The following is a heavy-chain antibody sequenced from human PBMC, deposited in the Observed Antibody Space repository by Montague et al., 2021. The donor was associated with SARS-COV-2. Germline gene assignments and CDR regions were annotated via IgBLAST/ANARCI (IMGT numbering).Heavy chain of an antibody. CDR1: GGSISSSNW. D-gene: IGHD5/OR15-5a*01. J-gene: IGHJ4*02. CDR2: IYYSGST. V-gene: IGHV4-4*02. CDR3: ARERVGPNSVLNYFDD. Sequence: SETLSLTCTVSGGSISSSNWWGCVRQPPGKGLEWIGEIYYSGSTNYNPSLRSRVTISVDKSKNQFSLKLSSVAAADTAVYYCARERVGPNSVLNYFDDWGQGTLVTVSS.